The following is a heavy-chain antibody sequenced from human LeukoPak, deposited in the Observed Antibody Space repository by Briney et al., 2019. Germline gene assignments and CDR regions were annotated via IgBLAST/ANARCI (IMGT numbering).Heavy chain of an antibody. V-gene: IGHV4-39*02. CDR3: ARDDYGGRDY. J-gene: IGHJ4*02. CDR1: GGSISSSSYY. CDR2: LYYSGT. Sequence: SETLSLTCTVSGGSISSSSYYWGWIRQPPGKGLEWIGSLYYSGTYYNPSLKSRVTISVDTSKNQFSLKLSSATAADTAVYYCARDDYGGRDYWGQGTLVTVSP. D-gene: IGHD4-23*01.